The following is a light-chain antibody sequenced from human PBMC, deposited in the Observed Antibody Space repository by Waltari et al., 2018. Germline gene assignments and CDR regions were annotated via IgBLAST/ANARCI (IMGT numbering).Light chain of an antibody. CDR1: SSDVGGYNY. CDR2: EVS. CDR3: SSYTSSSTLDVV. Sequence: QSALTQPASVSGSPGQSITISCTGTSSDVGGYNYVSWYQQHPGKAPKLMIYEVSNRPSGLSKRFSGSKSGNTASLTISGLQAEDEADYYCSSYTSSSTLDVVFGGGTKLTVL. J-gene: IGLJ2*01. V-gene: IGLV2-14*01.